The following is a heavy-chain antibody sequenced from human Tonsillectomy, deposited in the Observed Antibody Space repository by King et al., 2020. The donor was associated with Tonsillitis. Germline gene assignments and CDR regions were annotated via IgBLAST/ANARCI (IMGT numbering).Heavy chain of an antibody. CDR2: IKQDGSEK. J-gene: IGHJ1*01. Sequence: VQLVESGGGLVQPGGSLRLSCAVSGFTFSSYWMSWVRQAPGKGLEWVANIKQDGSEKYYVDSVKGRFTISRDNAKNSLYLQMNSLRVEDTAVYYCAWSPWERLYTEYFQHWGQGTLVTVSS. V-gene: IGHV3-7*01. CDR1: GFTFSSYW. CDR3: AWSPWERLYTEYFQH. D-gene: IGHD1-1*01.